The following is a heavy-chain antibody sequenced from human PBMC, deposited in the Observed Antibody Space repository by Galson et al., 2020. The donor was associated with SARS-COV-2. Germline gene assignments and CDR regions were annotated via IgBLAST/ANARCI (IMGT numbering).Heavy chain of an antibody. CDR2: MNPNSGNT. D-gene: IGHD5-12*01. CDR1: GYTFTSYD. CDR3: ATPREMATIDGFDY. Sequence: GASVKVSCKASGYTFTSYDINWVRQATGQGLEWMGWMNPNSGNTGYAQKFQGRVTMTRNTSISTAYMELSSLRSEDTAVYYCATPREMATIDGFDYWGQGTLVTVSS. V-gene: IGHV1-8*01. J-gene: IGHJ4*02.